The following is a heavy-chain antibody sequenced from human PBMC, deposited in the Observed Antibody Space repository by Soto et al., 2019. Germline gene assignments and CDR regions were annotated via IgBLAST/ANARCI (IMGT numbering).Heavy chain of an antibody. J-gene: IGHJ5*02. Sequence: DVQLVESGGDMVKPGGSLRLSCAASGCTFRNFEMIWVRQVPGKGLEWISYISSSGSKTYYAESVKGRFTISRDNTEDSLFLQMNSLRVEDTGIYFCARDSIAAPNWFAPWGQCTRFIVSS. CDR3: ARDSIAAPNWFAP. D-gene: IGHD6-6*01. CDR1: GCTFRNFE. CDR2: ISSSGSKT. V-gene: IGHV3-48*03.